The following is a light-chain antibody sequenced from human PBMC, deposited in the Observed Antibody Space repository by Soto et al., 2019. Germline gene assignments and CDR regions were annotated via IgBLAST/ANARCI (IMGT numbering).Light chain of an antibody. CDR2: GNS. CDR3: QSYDRSLSGSV. V-gene: IGLV1-40*01. J-gene: IGLJ2*01. Sequence: QSVLTQPASVSGAPGQRVTISCTGSSSNIGAGYDVHWYQQLPGTAPKLLIYGNSNRPSGVPDRFSGSKSGTSASLAITGLQAEDEADYYFQSYDRSLSGSVFGGGTQLTVL. CDR1: SSNIGAGYD.